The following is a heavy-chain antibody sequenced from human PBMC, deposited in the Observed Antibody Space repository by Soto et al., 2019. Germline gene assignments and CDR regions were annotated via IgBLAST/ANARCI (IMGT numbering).Heavy chain of an antibody. CDR1: GGSISSYY. CDR3: ARDKGYGDYDGLGY. D-gene: IGHD4-17*01. V-gene: IGHV4-59*01. J-gene: IGHJ4*02. Sequence: SETLSLTCTVSGGSISSYYWSWIRQPPGKGLEWIGYIYYSGSTNYNPSLKSRVTISVDTSKNQFSLKLSSVTAADTAVYYCARDKGYGDYDGLGYWGQGTLVTVSS. CDR2: IYYSGST.